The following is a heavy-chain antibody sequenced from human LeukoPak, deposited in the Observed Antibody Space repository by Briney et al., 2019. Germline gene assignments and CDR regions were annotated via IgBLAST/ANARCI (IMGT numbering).Heavy chain of an antibody. D-gene: IGHD1-1*01. CDR1: GGSISSSNW. Sequence: PSETLSLTCAVSGGSISSSNWWSWVRQPPGKGLEWIGEIYHSGSTNYNPSLKSRVTISVDKSKNQFSLKLSSVTAADTAVYYCARADDGGYYYYGMDVWGQGTTVTVSS. V-gene: IGHV4-4*02. CDR2: IYHSGST. J-gene: IGHJ6*02. CDR3: ARADDGGYYYYGMDV.